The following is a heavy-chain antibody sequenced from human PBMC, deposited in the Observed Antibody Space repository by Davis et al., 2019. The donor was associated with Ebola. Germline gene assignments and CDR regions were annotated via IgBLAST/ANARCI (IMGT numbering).Heavy chain of an antibody. CDR3: ARAGNYDFWSGYNYNWFDP. J-gene: IGHJ5*02. V-gene: IGHV1-2*04. CDR1: GYTFTGYY. CDR2: INPNSGGT. Sequence: ASVTVSCKASGYTFTGYYMHWVRQAHGQGLEWMGWINPNSGGTNYAQKFQGWVTMARDTSISTAYMELRSLRSDDTAVYYCARAGNYDFWSGYNYNWFDPWGQGTLVTVSS. D-gene: IGHD3-3*01.